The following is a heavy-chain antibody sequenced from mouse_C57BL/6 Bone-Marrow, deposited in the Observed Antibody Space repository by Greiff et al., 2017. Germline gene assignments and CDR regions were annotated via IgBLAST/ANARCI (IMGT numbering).Heavy chain of an antibody. J-gene: IGHJ4*01. D-gene: IGHD1-1*01. CDR2: ISNLAYSI. V-gene: IGHV5-15*01. Sequence: EVNVVESGGGLVQPGGSLKLSCAASGFTFSDYGMAWVRQAPRKGPEWVAFISNLAYSIYYADTVTGRFTISRESAKNTLYLEMSSLRSEDTAMYYCARQGITTVVEGAMDYWGQGTSVTVSS. CDR3: ARQGITTVVEGAMDY. CDR1: GFTFSDYG.